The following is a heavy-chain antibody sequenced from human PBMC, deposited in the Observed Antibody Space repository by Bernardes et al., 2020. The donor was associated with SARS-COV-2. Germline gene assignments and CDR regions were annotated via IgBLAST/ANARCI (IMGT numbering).Heavy chain of an antibody. Sequence: SDTLYVSCTVSGGSISSSDYYWAWIRQPPGKGLEWIGTIFYSGNTYYNPSLKSRLTISVDTSKNQFSLKLSSVTAADTAVYYCARQEIHPFGHFYGMDVWGQGTAVTVSS. CDR2: IFYSGNT. CDR1: GGSISSSDYY. V-gene: IGHV4-39*01. D-gene: IGHD3-3*01. J-gene: IGHJ6*02. CDR3: ARQEIHPFGHFYGMDV.